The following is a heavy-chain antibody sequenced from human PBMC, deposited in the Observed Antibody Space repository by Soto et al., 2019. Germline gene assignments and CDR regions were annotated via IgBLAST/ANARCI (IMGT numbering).Heavy chain of an antibody. V-gene: IGHV4-34*01. D-gene: IGHD3-10*01. CDR1: GGSFSGYY. CDR3: ARGDLGSGNY. J-gene: IGHJ4*02. CDR2: INHSGST. Sequence: SETLSLTCAVYGGSFSGYYWSWIRQPPGKGLEWIGEINHSGSTNYNPSLKSRVTISVDTSKSQFSLKLSSLTAADTAVYFCARGDLGSGNYWGQGTLVTVSS.